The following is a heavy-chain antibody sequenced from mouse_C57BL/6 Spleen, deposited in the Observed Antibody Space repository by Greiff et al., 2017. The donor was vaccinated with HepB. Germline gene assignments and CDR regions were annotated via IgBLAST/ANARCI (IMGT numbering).Heavy chain of an antibody. D-gene: IGHD2-1*01. CDR3: ARGGYGNSNFAY. J-gene: IGHJ3*01. V-gene: IGHV1-61*01. Sequence: VQLQQSGAELVRPGSSVKLSCKASGYTFTSYWMDWVKQRPGQGLEWIGNIYPSDSETHYNQKFKDKATLTVDKSSSTAYMQLSSLTSADSAVYYGARGGYGNSNFAYWGQGTLVTVSA. CDR1: GYTFTSYW. CDR2: IYPSDSET.